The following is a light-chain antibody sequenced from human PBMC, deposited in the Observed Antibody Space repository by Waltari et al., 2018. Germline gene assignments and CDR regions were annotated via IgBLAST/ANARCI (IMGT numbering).Light chain of an antibody. Sequence: ESVLPQSAATLSLSPGGRASLSCRASQRLGNFLAWYQQKPGQAPRLLVYDASKRATGVPVRFSGRGSGTDFTLTISNLEPEDFAVYVCQQYSNWPPTFGGGTTVEIK. CDR2: DAS. J-gene: IGKJ4*01. CDR1: QRLGNF. CDR3: QQYSNWPPT. V-gene: IGKV3-11*01.